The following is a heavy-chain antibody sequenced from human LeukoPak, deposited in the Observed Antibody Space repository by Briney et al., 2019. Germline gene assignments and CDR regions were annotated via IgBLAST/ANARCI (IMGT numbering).Heavy chain of an antibody. V-gene: IGHV1-69*04. D-gene: IGHD6-13*01. J-gene: IGHJ5*02. CDR3: ARGPAAAGFSNWFDP. CDR2: IPILGIA. Sequence: IPILGIANYAQKFQGRVTITADKSTSTAYMELSSLRSEDTAVYYCARGPAAAGFSNWFDPWGQGTLVTVSS.